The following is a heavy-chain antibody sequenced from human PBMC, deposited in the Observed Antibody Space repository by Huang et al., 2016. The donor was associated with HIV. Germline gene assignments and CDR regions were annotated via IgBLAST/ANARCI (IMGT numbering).Heavy chain of an antibody. CDR3: ARRRASSFDY. V-gene: IGHV2-5*02. Sequence: QITLKESGPSLVKPTQTLTLTCSFSGFSLTPSAVGVGWFRQPPGKAREWLALIWWDDDERFNPSRKNRPAVTKDDTKNQVVHTMVNMGPEDTATYFCARRRASSFDYWGQGTLVTVAS. CDR2: IWWDDDE. J-gene: IGHJ4*02. D-gene: IGHD3-10*01. CDR1: GFSLTPSAVG.